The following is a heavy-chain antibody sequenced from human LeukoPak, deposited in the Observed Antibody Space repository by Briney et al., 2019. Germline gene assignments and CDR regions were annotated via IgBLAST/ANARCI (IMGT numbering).Heavy chain of an antibody. D-gene: IGHD2-21*02. CDR1: GFTFSSYA. CDR3: ARDYCGGDCAGGYDYFDY. V-gene: IGHV3-30-3*01. Sequence: GGSLRLSCAASGFTFSSYAMHWVRQAPGKGLEWVAVISYDGSNKYYADSVKGRFTISRDNSKNTLYLQMNSLRAEDTAVYYCARDYCGGDCAGGYDYFDYWGQGTLVTVSS. CDR2: ISYDGSNK. J-gene: IGHJ4*02.